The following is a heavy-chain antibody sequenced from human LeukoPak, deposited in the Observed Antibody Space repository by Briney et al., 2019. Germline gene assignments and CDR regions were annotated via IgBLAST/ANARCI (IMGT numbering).Heavy chain of an antibody. CDR3: AKDRYYDSSGYYFVSVPLFDY. CDR2: ISGSGGST. V-gene: IGHV3-23*01. J-gene: IGHJ4*02. D-gene: IGHD3-22*01. CDR1: GFTFSSYA. Sequence: GGSLRLSCAASGFTFSSYAMSWVRPAPGKGLEWVSAISGSGGSTYYADSVKGRFTISRDNSKNTLYLQMNSLRAEDTAVYYCAKDRYYDSSGYYFVSVPLFDYWGQGTLVTVSS.